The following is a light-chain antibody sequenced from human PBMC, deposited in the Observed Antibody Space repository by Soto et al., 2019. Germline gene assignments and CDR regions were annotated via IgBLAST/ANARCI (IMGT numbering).Light chain of an antibody. Sequence: EIVMTQSPATLSVSPGERATLSCRASQTVSVNLAWYQQKPGQAPRLLIYGASTRATGVPARFSGSGSGTXXXLTISSLQSEDFAVYYCQQYNDWPPFTFGPGTRVDIK. J-gene: IGKJ3*01. CDR1: QTVSVN. V-gene: IGKV3-15*01. CDR2: GAS. CDR3: QQYNDWPPFT.